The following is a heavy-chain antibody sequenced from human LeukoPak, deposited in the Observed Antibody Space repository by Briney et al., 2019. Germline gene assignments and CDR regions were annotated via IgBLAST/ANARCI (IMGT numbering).Heavy chain of an antibody. CDR3: ARRYYDSSGYPLLRY. CDR1: GGSISSSNW. Sequence: PSETLSLTCAVSGGSISSSNWWSWVRQPPGKGLEWIGEIYHSGSTNYNPSLKSRVTISVDKSKNQFSLKLSSVTAADTAVYYCARRYYDSSGYPLLRYWGQGTLVTVSS. J-gene: IGHJ4*02. D-gene: IGHD3-22*01. V-gene: IGHV4-4*02. CDR2: IYHSGST.